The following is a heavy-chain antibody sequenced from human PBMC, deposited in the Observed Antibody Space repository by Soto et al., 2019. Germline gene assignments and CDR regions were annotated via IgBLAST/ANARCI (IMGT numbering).Heavy chain of an antibody. D-gene: IGHD3-10*01. V-gene: IGHV4-34*01. CDR2: INHSGST. CDR3: AREKITALFAY. CDR1: GGSFSGYY. J-gene: IGHJ4*02. Sequence: SETLSLTCAVYGGSFSGYYWTWIRQPPGTGLEWIGEINHSGSTNYNPSLKSRVTISVDTSKNQFSLKLTSVTAADTAVYYCAREKITALFAYWGQGTLVTVSS.